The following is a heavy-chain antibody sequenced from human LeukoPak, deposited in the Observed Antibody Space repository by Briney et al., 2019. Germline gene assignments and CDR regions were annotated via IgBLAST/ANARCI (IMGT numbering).Heavy chain of an antibody. J-gene: IGHJ4*02. Sequence: PGGSLRLSCAASGFTFSSYEMNWVRQAPGKGLEWVAVILEDGSIQYYADSVKGRFTISRDNSKNTLFLQMNSLRGEDTAMYYCARVQGGGFRTADYWGQGTLVTVSS. CDR1: GFTFSSYE. D-gene: IGHD1-14*01. CDR3: ARVQGGGFRTADY. V-gene: IGHV3-30*04. CDR2: ILEDGSIQ.